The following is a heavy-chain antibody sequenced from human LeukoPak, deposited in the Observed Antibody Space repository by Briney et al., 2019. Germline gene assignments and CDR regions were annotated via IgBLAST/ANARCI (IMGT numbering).Heavy chain of an antibody. J-gene: IGHJ6*03. V-gene: IGHV3-53*01. CDR1: GFTVSSNY. CDR3: ARVLGYCSGGSCSIKGYYYYMDI. CDR2: IYSGGST. Sequence: RGSLRLSCAASGFTVSSNYMSWVRQAPGKGLEWVSVIYSGGSTYYADSVKGRFTISRDNSKDTLYLQMNSLRAEDTAVYYCARVLGYCSGGSCSIKGYYYYMDIWGKGTTVTVSS. D-gene: IGHD2-15*01.